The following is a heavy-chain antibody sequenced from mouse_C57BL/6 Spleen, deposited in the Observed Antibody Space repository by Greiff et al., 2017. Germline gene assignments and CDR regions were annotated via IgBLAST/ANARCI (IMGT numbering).Heavy chain of an antibody. V-gene: IGHV1-80*01. CDR1: GYAFSSYW. CDR2: IYPGDGDT. CDR3: ARGYPPYFDY. D-gene: IGHD2-14*01. J-gene: IGHJ2*01. Sequence: QVHVKQSGAELVKPGASVKISCKASGYAFSSYWMNWVKQRPGKGLEWIGQIYPGDGDTNYNGKFKGKATLTADKSSSTAYMQLSSLTSEDSAVYFCARGYPPYFDYWGQGTTLTVSS.